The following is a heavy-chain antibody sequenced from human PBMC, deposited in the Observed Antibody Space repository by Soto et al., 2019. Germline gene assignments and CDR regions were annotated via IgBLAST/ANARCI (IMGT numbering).Heavy chain of an antibody. CDR2: VYRGGSA. V-gene: IGHV4-59*01. CDR3: ARDAPYLLDAFEM. CDR1: ADSISSYY. J-gene: IGHJ3*02. Sequence: QVQLQESGPGLVKPSETLSLTCTVSADSISSYYWSWIRQPPGKGLEWIGYVYRGGSANYNPSLQSRVTISVDTSKNQISLKRSSVTAADTAVYYCARDAPYLLDAFEMWGQGTVVTVSS. D-gene: IGHD1-26*01.